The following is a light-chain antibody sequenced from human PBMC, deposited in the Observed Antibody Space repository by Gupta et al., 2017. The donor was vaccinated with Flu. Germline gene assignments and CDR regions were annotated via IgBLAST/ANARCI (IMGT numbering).Light chain of an antibody. CDR2: DVS. V-gene: IGLV2-14*01. J-gene: IGLJ2*01. CDR3: SSYTRGSTSVVV. CDR1: TSDVGGYNS. Sequence: HSPLTQPASLSGPPGQSITMSCTGTTSDVGGYNSVSWYQQRPGTAPNLMIYDVSNRPPGNANRFSGSKSGNTAAITISGLQAEEEADYYCSSYTRGSTSVVVFGGGTKLTVL.